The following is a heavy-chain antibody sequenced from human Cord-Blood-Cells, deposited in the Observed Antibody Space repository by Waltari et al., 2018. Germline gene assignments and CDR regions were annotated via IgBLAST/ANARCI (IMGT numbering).Heavy chain of an antibody. J-gene: IGHJ6*02. CDR1: GFTFSSYA. CDR2: ISYDGSNK. V-gene: IGHV3-30-3*01. CDR3: ARDPSTMVQGKVYYYYGMDV. D-gene: IGHD3-10*01. Sequence: QVQLVESGGGVVQPGRSLRLSWAAPGFTFSSYAMPWVRQAPGKGLEGVAVISYDGSNKYYADSVKGRFTISRDNSKNTLYLQMNSLRAEDTAVYYCARDPSTMVQGKVYYYYGMDVWGQGP.